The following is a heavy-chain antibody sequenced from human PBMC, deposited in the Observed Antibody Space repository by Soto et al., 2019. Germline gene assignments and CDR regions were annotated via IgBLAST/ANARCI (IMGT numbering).Heavy chain of an antibody. CDR3: AYASIVVVPAALNPTDYYYYGMDG. D-gene: IGHD2-2*01. CDR1: GGTFSSYA. V-gene: IGHV1-69*06. J-gene: IGHJ6*02. Sequence: SVKVSCKASGGTFSSYAISWVRQAPGHGLEWMGGIIPIFGTANYAQEFQGRVTITADKSTSTAYMELSSLRSEDTAVYYCAYASIVVVPAALNPTDYYYYGMDGWGQGTTVTVSS. CDR2: IIPIFGTA.